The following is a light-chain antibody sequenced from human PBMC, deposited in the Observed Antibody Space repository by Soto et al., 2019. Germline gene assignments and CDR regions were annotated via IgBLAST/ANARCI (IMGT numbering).Light chain of an antibody. J-gene: IGLJ3*02. V-gene: IGLV1-51*01. Sequence: QSLLTQPPSLSAAPGQRVTISCSGSSSNIGNNYVSWYQQLPGTAPKLLIYDNDKRPSGIPDRFSASKSGTSATLGITGLQTGDEADYYCGTWDSSLSAGMFGGGTKLTVL. CDR3: GTWDSSLSAGM. CDR1: SSNIGNNY. CDR2: DND.